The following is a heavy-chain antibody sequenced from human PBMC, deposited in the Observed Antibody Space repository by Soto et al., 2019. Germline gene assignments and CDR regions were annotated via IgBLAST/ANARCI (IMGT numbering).Heavy chain of an antibody. Sequence: PSETLSLTCTVSGDSINNYYWTWIRQPPGKGLEWIGYIYDSVSTSYNPSLKSRLTISVDTSKNQFPLKLKSVTAADTAVYYCARGTKYYYQGMDVWGQGTTVTVSS. CDR2: IYDSVST. CDR1: GDSINNYY. J-gene: IGHJ6*02. CDR3: ARGTKYYYQGMDV. V-gene: IGHV4-59*01.